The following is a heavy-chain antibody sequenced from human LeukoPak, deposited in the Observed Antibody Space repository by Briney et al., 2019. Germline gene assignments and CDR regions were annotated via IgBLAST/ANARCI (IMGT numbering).Heavy chain of an antibody. Sequence: SETLSLTYTVSGGSISSYYWSWIRQPPGKGLEWIGYIYYSGSTNYNPSLKSRVTISVDTSKNQFSLKLSSVTAADTALYYCARDSRVYYYDSSGYPAFDIWGQGTMVTVSS. CDR3: ARDSRVYYYDSSGYPAFDI. CDR2: IYYSGST. V-gene: IGHV4-59*01. J-gene: IGHJ3*02. D-gene: IGHD3-22*01. CDR1: GGSISSYY.